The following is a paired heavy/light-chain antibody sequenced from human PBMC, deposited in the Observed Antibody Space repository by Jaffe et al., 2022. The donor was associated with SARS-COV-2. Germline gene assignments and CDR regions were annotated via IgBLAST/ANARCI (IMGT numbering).Light chain of an antibody. CDR3: QHLRGDPPYT. V-gene: IGKV1-9*01. CDR2: GAS. J-gene: IGKJ2*01. Sequence: DIQLTQSPSFLSASVGDRVTITCRASQGLYSYLAWYQQKPGKAPKLLIYGASTLQNDVPARFSGSGSGTEFTLTISSLQPDDFATYYCQHLRGDPPYTFGQGTKVEIK. CDR1: QGLYSY.
Heavy chain of an antibody. D-gene: IGHD6-19*01. J-gene: IGHJ6*02. CDR2: IYPGDSKI. CDR1: GYNFTNHW. V-gene: IGHV5-51*01. CDR3: ARLAPPVGSGWYTNYRGLDV. Sequence: QLVQSGTEVKKPGESLKISCKGFGYNFTNHWIAWVRQMPGKGLEWMGFIYPGDSKIRYSPSFQGQVTFSVDKSISTAYLQWNSLKASDIAMYYCARLAPPVGSGWYTNYRGLDVWGQGTTVNVSS.